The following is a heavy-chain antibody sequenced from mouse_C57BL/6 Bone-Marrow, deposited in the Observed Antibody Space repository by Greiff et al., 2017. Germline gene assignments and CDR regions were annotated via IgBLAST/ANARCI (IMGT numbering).Heavy chain of an antibody. J-gene: IGHJ2*01. CDR1: GYAFSSSW. Sequence: LVESGPELVKPGASVKISCKASGYAFSSSWMNWVKQRPGKCLEWIGRIYPGDGDTNYNGKFKGKATLTADKSSSTAYMQLSSLTSEDSAVYFCAYYGSSYEGAFDYWGQGTTLTVSS. CDR3: AYYGSSYEGAFDY. D-gene: IGHD1-1*01. V-gene: IGHV1-82*01. CDR2: IYPGDGDT.